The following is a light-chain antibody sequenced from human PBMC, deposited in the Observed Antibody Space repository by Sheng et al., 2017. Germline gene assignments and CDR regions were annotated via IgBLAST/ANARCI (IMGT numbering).Light chain of an antibody. CDR2: DAS. V-gene: IGKV1-39*01. CDR1: QSINTY. Sequence: DIQMTQSPSSLYASVGDRVTITCRASQSINTYLNWYQQKPGKAPEFLIYDASSLQSGVPSRFSGSGSGTDFTLTISTLQPEDFAAYYCQQSYSTPYTFGQGT. CDR3: QQSYSTPYT. J-gene: IGKJ2*01.